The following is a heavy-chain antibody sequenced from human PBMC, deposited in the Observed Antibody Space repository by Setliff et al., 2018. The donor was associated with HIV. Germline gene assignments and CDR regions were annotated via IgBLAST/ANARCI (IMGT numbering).Heavy chain of an antibody. Sequence: GSLRLSCAASGVTFSSYAMSWVRPAPGKGLEWVSVISSSGGNTHYADSVKGRFTISRDNSKNTLYLQMNSLRAEDTAVYHCATFPITIFGVVGVRDVWGQGTTVTVSS. D-gene: IGHD3-3*01. CDR2: ISSSGGNT. J-gene: IGHJ6*02. CDR1: GVTFSSYA. CDR3: ATFPITIFGVVGVRDV. V-gene: IGHV3-23*01.